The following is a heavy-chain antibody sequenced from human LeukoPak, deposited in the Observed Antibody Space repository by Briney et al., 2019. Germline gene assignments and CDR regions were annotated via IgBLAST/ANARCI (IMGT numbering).Heavy chain of an antibody. D-gene: IGHD3-16*01. V-gene: IGHV4-39*07. J-gene: IGHJ4*02. CDR2: INHSGST. Sequence: SETLSLTCTVSGDSISSGGYYWSWIRQPPGKGLEWIGEINHSGSTNYNPSLKSRVTISVDTSKNQFSLKLSSVTAADTAVYYCARPYDPDYWGQGTLVTVSS. CDR3: ARPYDPDY. CDR1: GDSISSGGYY.